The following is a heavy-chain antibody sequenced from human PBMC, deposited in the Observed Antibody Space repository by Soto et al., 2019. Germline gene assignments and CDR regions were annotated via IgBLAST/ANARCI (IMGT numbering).Heavy chain of an antibody. CDR2: ISGSGGST. CDR1: GFTFSSYA. V-gene: IGHV3-23*01. J-gene: IGHJ4*02. CDR3: ASNPYYYDSSGYWYLDY. Sequence: GGSLRLSCAASGFTFSSYAMSWVRQAPGKGLEWVSAISGSGGSTYYADSVKGRFTISRDNSKNTLYLQMNSLRAEDTAVYYCASNPYYYDSSGYWYLDYWGQGTLVTVSS. D-gene: IGHD3-22*01.